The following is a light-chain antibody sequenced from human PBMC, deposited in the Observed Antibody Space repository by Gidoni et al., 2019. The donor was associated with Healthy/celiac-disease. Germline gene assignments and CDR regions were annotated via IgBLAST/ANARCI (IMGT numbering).Light chain of an antibody. Sequence: QSVLTQPPSASGTPGHRVTFSCSGSSSNIGSNYVYWYQQLPGTAPKLLIYRNNQRPSGVPDRFSGSKSGTSASLAISGLRSEDEADYYCAAWDDSLTGRVFGGGTKLTVL. V-gene: IGLV1-47*01. J-gene: IGLJ2*01. CDR1: SSNIGSNY. CDR3: AAWDDSLTGRV. CDR2: RNN.